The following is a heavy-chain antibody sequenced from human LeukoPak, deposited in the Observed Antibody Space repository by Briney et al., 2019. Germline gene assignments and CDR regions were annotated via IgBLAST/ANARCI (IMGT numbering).Heavy chain of an antibody. J-gene: IGHJ4*02. CDR1: GYGFTSYD. V-gene: IGHV1-8*01. CDR3: TRDYGDYRWDY. Sequence: ASVTVSCKASGYGFTSYDINWVRQAAGQGPEWMGYINPNNGVTEYAQKFQGRVTLTRNTSINTAYMELSSLKAEDTAVYYCTRDYGDYRWDYWGQGVLVTISS. D-gene: IGHD4-17*01. CDR2: INPNNGVT.